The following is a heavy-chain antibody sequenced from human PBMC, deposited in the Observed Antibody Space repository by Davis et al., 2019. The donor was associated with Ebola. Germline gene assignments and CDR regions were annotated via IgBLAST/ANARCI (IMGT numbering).Heavy chain of an antibody. CDR2: IYYSGST. CDR1: GGSISSYY. J-gene: IGHJ4*02. CDR3: ARDGRGVISL. V-gene: IGHV4-59*12. D-gene: IGHD3-10*01. Sequence: SETLSLTCTVSGGSISSYYWSWIRQPPGKGLEWIGYIYYSGSTNYNPSLKSRVTISVDTSKNQFSLKLSSVTAADTAVYYCARDGRGVISLWGQGTLVTVSS.